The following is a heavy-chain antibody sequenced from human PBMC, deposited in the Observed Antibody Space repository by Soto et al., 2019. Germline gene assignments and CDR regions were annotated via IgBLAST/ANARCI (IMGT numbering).Heavy chain of an antibody. CDR3: AKGNNLAPKTGYAFDP. J-gene: IGHJ5*02. CDR1: VDSVSSNTAS. V-gene: IGHV6-1*01. Sequence: QTLSLTRALSVDSVSSNTASWDSIRQSPSRGVEWLGRTYFKPKCYNDYAVSVKSRIIINPDTSNYQFSLQLNSVTPEASAVDFCAKGNNLAPKTGYAFDPWGQGIMVTVSS. CDR2: TYFKPKCYN. D-gene: IGHD5-12*01.